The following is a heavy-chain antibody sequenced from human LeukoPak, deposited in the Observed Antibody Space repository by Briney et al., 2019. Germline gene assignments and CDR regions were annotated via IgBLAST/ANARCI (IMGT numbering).Heavy chain of an antibody. CDR2: VSGTSEYI. D-gene: IGHD3-10*01. CDR1: GFSFSTYS. J-gene: IGHJ4*02. V-gene: IGHV3-21*06. Sequence: PGGSLRLSCAAFGFSFSTYSMIWVRQAPGKGLEWVSSVSGTSEYIYYADSVRGRFTISRDNAKNTVYLQMNSLRAEDTAVYYCARERYYYGSGSYYLDYWGQGTLVTVSS. CDR3: ARERYYYGSGSYYLDY.